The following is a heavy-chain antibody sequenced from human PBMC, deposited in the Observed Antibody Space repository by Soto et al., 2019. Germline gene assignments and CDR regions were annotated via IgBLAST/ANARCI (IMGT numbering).Heavy chain of an antibody. Sequence: EVQLVESGGGLVQPGGSLRLSCAASGFTVSSNYMSWVRQAPGKGLEWVSIIYSGGTTYYADSVKGRFTISRDNSKNTLYLQMNSRIDEDTAVYDCTNSGWAFDYWGQGTRVTVSS. D-gene: IGHD6-19*01. V-gene: IGHV3-66*01. CDR2: IYSGGTT. CDR1: GFTVSSNY. CDR3: TNSGWAFDY. J-gene: IGHJ4*02.